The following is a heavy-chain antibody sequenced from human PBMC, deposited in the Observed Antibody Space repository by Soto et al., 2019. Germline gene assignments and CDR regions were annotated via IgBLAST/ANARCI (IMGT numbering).Heavy chain of an antibody. CDR1: GFSLSTSGVG. J-gene: IGHJ5*02. Sequence: SGPTLVNPTPTLTLTCTFSGFSLSTSGVGVCWIRQPPGKALEWLARIYWNEDKRYSPSLKSRLTITKGTSKNQVVLTMTNIDPEDSATYYCAHSHYGSGSYTCSSWFDPWGPGTLVTVSS. V-gene: IGHV2-5*01. D-gene: IGHD3-10*01. CDR3: AHSHYGSGSYTCSSWFDP. CDR2: IYWNEDK.